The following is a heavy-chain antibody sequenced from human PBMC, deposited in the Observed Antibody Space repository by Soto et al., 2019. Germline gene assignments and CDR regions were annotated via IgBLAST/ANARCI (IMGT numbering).Heavy chain of an antibody. Sequence: SGKVSCKASGGTFSSYAISWVLQAPGQGLEWMGGIIPIFGTANYAQKVQGRVTITADESTSTAYMELSSLRSEDTAVYYCARYYWDYYYGMDVWGQGTTVTVSS. CDR1: GGTFSSYA. CDR2: IIPIFGTA. J-gene: IGHJ6*02. V-gene: IGHV1-69*13. CDR3: ARYYWDYYYGMDV. D-gene: IGHD3-10*01.